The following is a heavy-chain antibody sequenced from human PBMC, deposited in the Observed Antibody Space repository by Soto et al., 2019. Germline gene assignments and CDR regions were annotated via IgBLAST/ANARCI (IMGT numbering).Heavy chain of an antibody. CDR1: GYPVTAYY. V-gene: IGHV1-2*02. Sequence: QLHLVQSGAVVKKPGASVTVSCSAYGYPVTAYYMHWVRQAPGRGLEWMGGINPATGAAKYTQTFQGRVTMTRDTSTSTVFMELSGLTSEDTAVFYCARRGGVGVAGSAAFDMWGQGTLVTVSS. D-gene: IGHD3-3*01. J-gene: IGHJ3*02. CDR3: ARRGGVGVAGSAAFDM. CDR2: INPATGAA.